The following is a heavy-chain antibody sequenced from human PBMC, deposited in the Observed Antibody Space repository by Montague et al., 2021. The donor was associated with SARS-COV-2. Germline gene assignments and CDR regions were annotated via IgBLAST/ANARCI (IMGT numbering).Heavy chain of an antibody. V-gene: IGHV4-39*01. CDR1: GGSISSSSYY. CDR2: IYYSGST. D-gene: IGHD3-22*01. CDR3: ARHYYDSSGYYSPWYFDL. J-gene: IGHJ2*01. Sequence: SETLSLTCTVSGGSISSSSYYWGWIRQPPGKGLEWIGSIYYSGSTYYNPSLKSRVTISVDTSENQFSLKLSSVTAAGTAVYYCARHYYDSSGYYSPWYFDLWGRGTLVTVSS.